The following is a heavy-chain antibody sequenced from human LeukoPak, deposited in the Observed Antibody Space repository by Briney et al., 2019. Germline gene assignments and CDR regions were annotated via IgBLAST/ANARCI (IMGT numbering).Heavy chain of an antibody. CDR2: ISYDGSNK. Sequence: PGGSLRLSCAASGFTFSSYGMHWVRQAPGKGLEWVAVISYDGSNKYYADSVKGRFTISRDNSKNTLYLQMNSLRAEDTAVYYCAKVWVNATYYDFWSGFVGFDYWGQGALVTVSS. V-gene: IGHV3-30*18. D-gene: IGHD3-3*01. J-gene: IGHJ4*02. CDR3: AKVWVNATYYDFWSGFVGFDY. CDR1: GFTFSSYG.